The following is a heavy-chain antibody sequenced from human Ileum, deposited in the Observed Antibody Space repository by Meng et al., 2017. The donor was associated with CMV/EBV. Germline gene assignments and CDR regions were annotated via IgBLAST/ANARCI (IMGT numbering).Heavy chain of an antibody. Sequence: GGSLRLSCAASGFTFSSYSMNWVRQAPGKGLEWVSSISSSSSYIYYADSVKGRFTISRDNAKNSLYLQMNSLRAEDTAVYYCASLIAAAEQNYYYGMDVWGQGTTVTVSS. CDR2: ISSSSSYI. CDR1: GFTFSSYS. J-gene: IGHJ6*02. V-gene: IGHV3-21*01. CDR3: ASLIAAAEQNYYYGMDV. D-gene: IGHD6-13*01.